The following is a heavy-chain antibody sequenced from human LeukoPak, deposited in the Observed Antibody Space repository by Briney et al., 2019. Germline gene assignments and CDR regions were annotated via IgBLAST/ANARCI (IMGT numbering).Heavy chain of an antibody. CDR2: IRYDGSNK. CDR3: AKQGGSSWRNWFDP. CDR1: GFTFSSYG. D-gene: IGHD6-13*01. Sequence: GGSLRLSCAASGFTFSSYGMHWVRQAPGKGLEWVAFIRYDGSNKYYADSVKGRFTISRDNSKNTLYLQMNSLRAEDTAVYYCAKQGGSSWRNWFDPWGQGTLVTVSS. J-gene: IGHJ5*02. V-gene: IGHV3-30*02.